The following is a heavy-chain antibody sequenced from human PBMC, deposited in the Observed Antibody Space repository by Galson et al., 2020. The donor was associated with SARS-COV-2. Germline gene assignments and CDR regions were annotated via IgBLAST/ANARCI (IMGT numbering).Heavy chain of an antibody. D-gene: IGHD2-2*02. J-gene: IGHJ2*01. V-gene: IGHV3-33*01. CDR1: GFTFSSYG. CDR2: IWYDGSNK. Sequence: GGSLRLSCAASGFTFSSYGMHWVRQAPGKGLEWVAVIWYDGSNKYYAYSVKGRFTISRDNSKNTLYLQMNSLRAEDTAVYYCARNTLHDWYFDLWGRATLVTVSS. CDR3: ARNTLHDWYFDL.